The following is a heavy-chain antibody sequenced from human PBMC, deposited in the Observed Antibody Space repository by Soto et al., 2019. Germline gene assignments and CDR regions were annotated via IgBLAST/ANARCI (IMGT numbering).Heavy chain of an antibody. CDR2: MNPTSGNT. CDR3: ARSDGHTFNWHDS. CDR1: GYTFTKYD. J-gene: IGHJ5*01. V-gene: IGHV1-8*01. Sequence: QVQLVQSGAEVKTPGASVKVSCKASGYTFTKYDMNWVRQAPGQGLEWMGWMNPTSGNTGYAQKFQGRLTMTWDTAIGIAHMELSSLRNEDTAVYYCARSDGHTFNWHDSWGQGTLVTVSA. D-gene: IGHD2-2*02.